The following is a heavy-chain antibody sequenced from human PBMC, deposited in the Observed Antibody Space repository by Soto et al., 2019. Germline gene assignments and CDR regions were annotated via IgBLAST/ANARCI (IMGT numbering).Heavy chain of an antibody. V-gene: IGHV4-34*01. CDR2: INHSGST. Sequence: QVQLQQWGAGLLKPSETVSLTCAVYGGSFIGYYGTWIRQPPGKGLEWIGEINHSGSTNYNPSLKRRFTISADTSKNQFSRRLSFGTAADTAVYYCASLGHYDFWSGFRKGNCFDPWGQGTLVTVSS. CDR1: GGSFIGYY. CDR3: ASLGHYDFWSGFRKGNCFDP. J-gene: IGHJ5*02. D-gene: IGHD3-3*01.